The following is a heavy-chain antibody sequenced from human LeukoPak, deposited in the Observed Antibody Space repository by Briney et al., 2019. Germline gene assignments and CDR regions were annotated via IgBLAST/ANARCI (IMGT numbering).Heavy chain of an antibody. CDR3: ARRFGS. CDR2: ISWNSGSI. V-gene: IGHV3-9*01. J-gene: IGHJ4*02. Sequence: GGSLRLSCAASGFTFDDYAMHWVRQAPGKGLEWVSGISWNSGSIGYADSVKGRFAISRDNAKNSLYLQMNSLRDEDTAVYYCARRFGSWGQGTLVTVSA. CDR1: GFTFDDYA. D-gene: IGHD3-10*01.